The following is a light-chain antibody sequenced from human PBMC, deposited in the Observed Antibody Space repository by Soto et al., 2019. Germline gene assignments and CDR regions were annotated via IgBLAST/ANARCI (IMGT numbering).Light chain of an antibody. V-gene: IGKV3-20*01. CDR1: QSVSNNY. Sequence: EIGLKQSPGTLSLSPGERATLSCRASQSVSNNYLAWYQQKPGQAPMLLIYGASNRATGIPDRFSGSGSGKDFTLTISRLEPEDFAVYYCQQYCSSVTFGHGTKVES. CDR2: GAS. CDR3: QQYCSSVT. J-gene: IGKJ1*01.